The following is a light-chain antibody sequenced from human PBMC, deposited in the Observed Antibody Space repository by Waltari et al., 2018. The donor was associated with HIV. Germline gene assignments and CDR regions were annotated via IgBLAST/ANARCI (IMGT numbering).Light chain of an antibody. CDR2: EVT. V-gene: IGLV2-23*02. Sequence: QSALTQPASVSGSPGQSITISCTGTSSDVGAYNLVSWYQQHPGTAPKLMIFEVTKRPSGVSDRVSGSRSGNTASLTISGLQAEDEGDYYCCSYTGTGVLFGRGTKLTVL. CDR3: CSYTGTGVL. J-gene: IGLJ2*01. CDR1: SSDVGAYNL.